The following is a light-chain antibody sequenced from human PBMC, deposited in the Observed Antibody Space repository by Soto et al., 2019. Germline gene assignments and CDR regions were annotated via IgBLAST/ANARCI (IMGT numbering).Light chain of an antibody. CDR3: SSYTSTTTVL. V-gene: IGLV2-14*01. CDR2: EVS. CDR1: YSDVGGYKF. Sequence: QSALTQPASVSGSPGQSITISCTGTYSDVGGYKFVSWYQQHPDKAPKLLIYEVSNRPSGVSTRFSGSKSGNTASLTISGLQDEDEADYYCSSYTSTTTVLFGGGTKVTVL. J-gene: IGLJ2*01.